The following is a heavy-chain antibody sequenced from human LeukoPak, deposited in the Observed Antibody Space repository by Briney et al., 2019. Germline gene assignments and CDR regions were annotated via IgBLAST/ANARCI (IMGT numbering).Heavy chain of an antibody. CDR2: LFDSVNT. V-gene: IGHV4-59*11. D-gene: IGHD5-18*01. Sequence: SETLSLTCTVSGGSISSHYWSWIRQPPGKGLEWIAYLFDSVNTKDNPSLQSRLTLSADTSKNQFSLGLSSVTAADTAVYYCATIKRGSIFGYFNFWGQGIKVTVSS. CDR1: GGSISSHY. J-gene: IGHJ4*02. CDR3: ATIKRGSIFGYFNF.